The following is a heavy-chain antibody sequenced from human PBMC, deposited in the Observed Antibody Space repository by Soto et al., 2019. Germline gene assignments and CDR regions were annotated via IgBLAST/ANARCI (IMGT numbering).Heavy chain of an antibody. Sequence: SDTLSLTCTVSGASITFGGYSWSWIRQTPGKGLEWIGYINHLETTFYNPSFESRLTLSIDRAKNQFSLKLHSMSAADRAVYFCARGGGSDSFDYWGQGIQVTVSS. V-gene: IGHV4-30-2*01. CDR3: ARGGGSDSFDY. CDR1: GASITFGGYS. J-gene: IGHJ4*02. CDR2: INHLETT. D-gene: IGHD1-26*01.